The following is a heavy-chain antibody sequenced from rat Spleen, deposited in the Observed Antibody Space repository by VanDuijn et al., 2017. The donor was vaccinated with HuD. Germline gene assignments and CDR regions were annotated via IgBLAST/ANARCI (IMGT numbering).Heavy chain of an antibody. CDR3: ASLYSSYSLYYFDY. Sequence: EVQLQESGPGLMKPSQSLSLTCSVTGYSITSSYRWNWIRKFPGNKLEWMGYINSAGSTNYNPSLKSRISITRDTSKNQFFLQVNSVTTEDTATYYCASLYSSYSLYYFDYWGQGVMVTVSS. CDR1: GYSITSSYR. D-gene: IGHD1-2*01. J-gene: IGHJ2*01. V-gene: IGHV3-3*01. CDR2: INSAGST.